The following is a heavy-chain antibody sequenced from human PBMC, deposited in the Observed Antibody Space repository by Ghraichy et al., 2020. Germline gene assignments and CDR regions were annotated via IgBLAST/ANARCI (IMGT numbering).Heavy chain of an antibody. CDR1: GFTFSSYW. Sequence: GGSLRLSCAASGFTFSSYWMSWVRQAPGKGLEWVANIKQDGSEKYYVDSVKGRFTISRDNAKNSLYLQMNSLRAEDTAVYYCASERDIVATSTYFDYWGQGTLVTVSS. J-gene: IGHJ4*02. D-gene: IGHD5-12*01. CDR2: IKQDGSEK. CDR3: ASERDIVATSTYFDY. V-gene: IGHV3-7*03.